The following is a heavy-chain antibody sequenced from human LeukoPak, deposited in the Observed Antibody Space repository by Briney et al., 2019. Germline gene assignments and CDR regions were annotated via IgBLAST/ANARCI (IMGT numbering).Heavy chain of an antibody. Sequence: ASVRVSFKASGYTFTSYGISWVRQAPGQGVEWMGWISAYNGNTNYAQKLQGRVTMTTDTSTSTAYMELRSLRSDDTAVYYCAREGYNYGWYFDLWGRGTLVTVSS. D-gene: IGHD3-22*01. CDR3: AREGYNYGWYFDL. J-gene: IGHJ2*01. CDR2: ISAYNGNT. V-gene: IGHV1-18*04. CDR1: GYTFTSYG.